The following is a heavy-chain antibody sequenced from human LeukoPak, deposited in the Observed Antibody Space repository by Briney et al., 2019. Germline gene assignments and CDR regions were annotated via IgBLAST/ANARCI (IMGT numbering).Heavy chain of an antibody. J-gene: IGHJ4*02. CDR2: GKSKSAGETT. Sequence: PGGSLRLSCAASGLSISSDWMSWVRQARGKGLEGGARGKSKSAGETTDYAAPVKSRFTISRDDSNNPLYLQMTSMKPDDPAVYYCTLIQGWGSGSYYRDFWGQGPLVTVSS. V-gene: IGHV3-15*01. CDR3: TLIQGWGSGSYYRDF. D-gene: IGHD3-10*01. CDR1: GLSISSDW.